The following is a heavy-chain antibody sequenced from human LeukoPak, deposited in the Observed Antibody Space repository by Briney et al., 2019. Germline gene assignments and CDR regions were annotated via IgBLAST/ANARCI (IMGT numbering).Heavy chain of an antibody. CDR1: GFTFSSYS. CDR3: AKELWEGSGYLDY. J-gene: IGHJ4*02. Sequence: GGSLRLSCAASGFTFSSYSMNWVRQAPGKGPEWVSAVSGSGDRTIYADSVKGRFTISRDNSKNTWSLQMNSLKAEDTALYYCAKELWEGSGYLDYWGQGILVTVSS. V-gene: IGHV3-23*01. D-gene: IGHD3-3*01. CDR2: VSGSGDRT.